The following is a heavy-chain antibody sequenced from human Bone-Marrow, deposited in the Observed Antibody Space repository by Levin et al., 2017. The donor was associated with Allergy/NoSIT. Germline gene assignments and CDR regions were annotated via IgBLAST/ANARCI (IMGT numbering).Heavy chain of an antibody. J-gene: IGHJ4*02. D-gene: IGHD6-13*01. Sequence: GASVKVSCAASGFTFSDYYMDWVRQAPGKGLEWVGRSRNKANSYTTEYAASVKGRFTISRDDSKNLYLQMSSLKTEDTAVYYCARADSSSRPLDYWGQGTLVTVSS. CDR2: SRNKANSYTT. CDR3: ARADSSSRPLDY. V-gene: IGHV3-72*01. CDR1: GFTFSDYY.